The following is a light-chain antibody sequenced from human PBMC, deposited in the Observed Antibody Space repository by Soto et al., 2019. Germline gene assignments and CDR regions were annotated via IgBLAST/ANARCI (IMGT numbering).Light chain of an antibody. CDR1: QSVSSN. Sequence: EIVMTQSPATLSVSPGERATLSCRASQSVSSNLAWYQQKPGQAPRLLIYGASTRATGIPARFSGSRSGTEFTLTISSLQSEDFAVYYCQQYNNWPPYTFGQGTKVEIK. CDR3: QQYNNWPPYT. J-gene: IGKJ2*01. V-gene: IGKV3-15*01. CDR2: GAS.